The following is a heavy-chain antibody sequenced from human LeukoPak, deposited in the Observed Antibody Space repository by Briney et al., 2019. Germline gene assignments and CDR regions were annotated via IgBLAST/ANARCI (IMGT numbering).Heavy chain of an antibody. CDR1: GFTFSSYA. V-gene: IGHV3-23*01. D-gene: IGHD6-13*01. Sequence: GGSLRLSCAASGFTFSSYAMSWVRQAPGKGLEWVPAISGSGSSTYYADSVKGRLTISRDNSKNTLYLQMNSLRAEDTAVYYCAKDHSAAGPDDYYYYYGMDVWGQGTTVTVSS. CDR3: AKDHSAAGPDDYYYYYGMDV. CDR2: ISGSGSST. J-gene: IGHJ6*02.